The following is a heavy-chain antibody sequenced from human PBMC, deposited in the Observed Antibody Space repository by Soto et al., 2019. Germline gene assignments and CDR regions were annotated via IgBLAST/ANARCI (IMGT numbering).Heavy chain of an antibody. CDR3: AKDEDFGVVPGNYFDY. D-gene: IGHD3-3*01. J-gene: IGHJ4*02. CDR1: GFTFSGYA. Sequence: GGSLRLSCAASGFTFSGYAMSWVRQAPGKGLEWVSAISGSGGSTYYADSVKGRFTISRDNSKNTLYLQMNSLRAEDTAVYYCAKDEDFGVVPGNYFDYWGQGTLVTVSS. CDR2: ISGSGGST. V-gene: IGHV3-23*01.